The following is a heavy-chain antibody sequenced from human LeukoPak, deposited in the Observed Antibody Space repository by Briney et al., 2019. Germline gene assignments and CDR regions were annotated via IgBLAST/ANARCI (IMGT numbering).Heavy chain of an antibody. CDR1: GFTFSN. Sequence: GGSLRLSCAASGFTFSNMNWVGQAPGKGLEWVSSITSGSSYRFYADSVKGRFTISRDNAKNSLYLQMNSLRAEDTAVYYCARAGLAAAVLGCDYWGQGTLVTVSS. V-gene: IGHV3-21*01. CDR3: ARAGLAAAVLGCDY. D-gene: IGHD6-13*01. CDR2: ITSGSSYR. J-gene: IGHJ4*02.